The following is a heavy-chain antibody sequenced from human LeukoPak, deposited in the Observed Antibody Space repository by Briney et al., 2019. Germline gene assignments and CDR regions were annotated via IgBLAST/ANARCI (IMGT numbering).Heavy chain of an antibody. CDR2: IYTSGST. V-gene: IGHV4-61*02. J-gene: IGHJ3*02. CDR1: GGSISSGSYY. D-gene: IGHD2-2*01. Sequence: SETLSLTCAVSGGSISSGSYYWSWIRQPAGKGLEWIGRIYTSGSTNYNPSLKSRVTISVDTSKNQFSLKLSSVTAADTAVYYCARQGRLSVVVSAASSVYYAFDIWGQGTMVTVSS. CDR3: ARQGRLSVVVSAASSVYYAFDI.